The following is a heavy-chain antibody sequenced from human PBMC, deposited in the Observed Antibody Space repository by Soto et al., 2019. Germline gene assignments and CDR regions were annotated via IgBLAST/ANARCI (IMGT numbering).Heavy chain of an antibody. CDR1: GAPIASGGSY. D-gene: IGHD4-17*01. CDR2: IYYNGNT. V-gene: IGHV4-31*04. CDR3: VTNRGDYDGSFFAH. J-gene: IGHJ4*02. Sequence: QVRLQESGPGPVQPSQTLSLSCTVSGAPIASGGSYWTWIRQQPGKGLEWLGYIYYNGNTKYNPSLNSRLTMSLDRSENKCSLNLESVTAADTAVYFCVTNRGDYDGSFFAHWGQGTLVTVSS.